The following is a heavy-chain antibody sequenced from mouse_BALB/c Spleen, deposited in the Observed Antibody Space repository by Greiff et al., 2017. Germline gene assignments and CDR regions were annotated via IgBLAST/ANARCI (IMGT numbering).Heavy chain of an antibody. Sequence: EVQLVESGGDLVKPGGSRKLSCAASGFTFSSFGMHWVRQAPEKGLEWVAYISSGSSTIYYADTVKGRFTISRDNPKNTLFLQMTSLRSEDTAMYYCARRIYYYGSSYAMDYWGQGTSVTVSS. CDR2: ISSGSSTI. D-gene: IGHD1-1*01. V-gene: IGHV5-17*02. CDR1: GFTFSSFG. CDR3: ARRIYYYGSSYAMDY. J-gene: IGHJ4*01.